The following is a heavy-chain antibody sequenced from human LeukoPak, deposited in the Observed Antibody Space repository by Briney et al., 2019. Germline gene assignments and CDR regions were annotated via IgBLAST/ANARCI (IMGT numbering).Heavy chain of an antibody. V-gene: IGHV1-2*02. J-gene: IGHJ4*02. CDR2: INPNSGAT. CDR3: ARVKKLMPELEF. CDR1: GYTFTDYF. D-gene: IGHD2-2*01. Sequence: GASVKVSCKSSGYTFTDYFIHWVRQAPGQGLEWMGWINPNSGATKYAQKFQGRVSMTRDTSINTAYMDLTNLRSDDTAIFYCARVKKLMPELEFWGQGTVVTVSS.